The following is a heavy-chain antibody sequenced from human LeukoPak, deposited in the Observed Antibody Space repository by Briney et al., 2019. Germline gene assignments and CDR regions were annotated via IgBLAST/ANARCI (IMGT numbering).Heavy chain of an antibody. CDR1: GGTFSSYA. V-gene: IGHV1-69*04. J-gene: IGHJ6*02. CDR3: ARAKKRSGYYYYYGMDV. D-gene: IGHD3-16*01. CDR2: IIPILGIA. Sequence: SVKVSCKASGGTFSSYAISWVRQAPGQGLEWMGRIIPILGIANYAQKFQGRVTITADKSTSTAYMELSSLRSEDTAVYYCARAKKRSGYYYYYGMDVWGQGTTVTVSS.